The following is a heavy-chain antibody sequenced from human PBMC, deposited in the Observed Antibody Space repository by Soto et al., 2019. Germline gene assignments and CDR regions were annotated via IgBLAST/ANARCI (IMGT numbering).Heavy chain of an antibody. J-gene: IGHJ6*02. Sequence: QLQLQESGPGLVKPSETLSLTCTVSGGSISSSSYYWGWIRQPPGKGLEWLGRIYYSRSTYYNPSLKSRVTISVDTSKNQFSLKLSSVTAADTAVYYCARSGGPPAYYYYGMDVWGQGTTVTVSS. CDR2: IYYSRST. D-gene: IGHD2-15*01. V-gene: IGHV4-39*01. CDR1: GGSISSSSYY. CDR3: ARSGGPPAYYYYGMDV.